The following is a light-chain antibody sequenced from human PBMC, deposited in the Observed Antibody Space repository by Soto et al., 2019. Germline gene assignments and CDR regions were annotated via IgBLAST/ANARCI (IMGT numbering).Light chain of an antibody. CDR3: QHYNSYSEA. J-gene: IGKJ1*01. Sequence: DIPMTQSPSTVSVSVVDMVNITCVGSQTISSWLALYQQKPGKAPKLLIYKASTLKSGVPSRFSGSGSGTEFTLTISSLQPHDFATYYCQHYNSYSEAFGQGTKVDI. V-gene: IGKV1-5*03. CDR1: QTISSW. CDR2: KAS.